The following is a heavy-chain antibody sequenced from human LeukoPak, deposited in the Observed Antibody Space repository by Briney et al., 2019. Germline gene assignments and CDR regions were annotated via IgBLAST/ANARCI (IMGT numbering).Heavy chain of an antibody. Sequence: SETLSLTCTVSGGSISSYYWSWIRQPPGKGLEWIGYIYYSGSTNYNPSLKSRVTISVDTSKNQFSLKLSSVTAADTAVYYCARHGVAGDYGDYGFDYWGQGTLVTVSS. J-gene: IGHJ4*02. CDR3: ARHGVAGDYGDYGFDY. D-gene: IGHD4-17*01. CDR1: GGSISSYY. CDR2: IYYSGST. V-gene: IGHV4-59*08.